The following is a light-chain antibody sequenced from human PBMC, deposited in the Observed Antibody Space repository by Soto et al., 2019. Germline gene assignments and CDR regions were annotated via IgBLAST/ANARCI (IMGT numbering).Light chain of an antibody. Sequence: QSALTQPASVSGSPGQSITISCTGTSSDVGGYNYVSWYQQYPGKAPKLMIHDVSNRPSGVSVRFSGSKSGNTASLTISGLQAEAEADYYCSSYTSSREKVFGTGTKLTVL. CDR1: SSDVGGYNY. CDR2: DVS. V-gene: IGLV2-14*01. J-gene: IGLJ1*01. CDR3: SSYTSSREKV.